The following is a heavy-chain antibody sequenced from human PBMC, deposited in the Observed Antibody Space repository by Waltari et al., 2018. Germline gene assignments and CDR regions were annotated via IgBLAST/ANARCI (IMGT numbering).Heavy chain of an antibody. CDR2: IYHSGST. CDR3: ARGYSSSSIFDP. V-gene: IGHV4-38-2*02. Sequence: QVQLQESGPGLVKPSETLSLTCTVSGYSISSGYYWGWLRQPPGKGLEWIGSIYHSGSTYYNPSLKSRVTNSVETSKNPFSLKLSSVTAADTAVYYCARGYSSSSIFDPWGQETLVTVSS. D-gene: IGHD6-13*01. CDR1: GYSISSGYY. J-gene: IGHJ5*02.